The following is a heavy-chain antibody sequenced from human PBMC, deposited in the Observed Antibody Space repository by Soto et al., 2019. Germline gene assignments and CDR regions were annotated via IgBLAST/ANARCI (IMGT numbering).Heavy chain of an antibody. CDR3: ARMTDYYDSSGYWFDP. D-gene: IGHD3-22*01. CDR1: GFTVSSNY. V-gene: IGHV3-53*04. Sequence: EVQLVESGGGLVQPGGSLRLSCAASGFTVSSNYMSWVRQAPGKGLEWVSVIYSGGSTYYADSVKGRFTISRHNSKNTLYLQMNSLRAEDTAVYYCARMTDYYDSSGYWFDPWGQGTLVTVSS. J-gene: IGHJ5*02. CDR2: IYSGGST.